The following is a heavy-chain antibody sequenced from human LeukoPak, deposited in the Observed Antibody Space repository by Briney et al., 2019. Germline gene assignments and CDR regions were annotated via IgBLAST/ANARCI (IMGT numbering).Heavy chain of an antibody. V-gene: IGHV4-39*02. Sequence: SETLSLTCTVSGGSIITSDYFWAWIRQPPGKGLEWLRSIYYAGNTYYNPALKSRVTMSVDTSKNHFSLNLNSVTAADTAVYYCASLHAGFCSGGACYQFDPWGQGTLVTVSS. CDR1: GGSIITSDYF. CDR2: IYYAGNT. CDR3: ASLHAGFCSGGACYQFDP. D-gene: IGHD2-15*01. J-gene: IGHJ5*02.